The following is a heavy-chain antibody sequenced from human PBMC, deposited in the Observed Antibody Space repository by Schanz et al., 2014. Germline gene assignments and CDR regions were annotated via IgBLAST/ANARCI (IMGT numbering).Heavy chain of an antibody. J-gene: IGHJ4*02. CDR3: AKDGVEAVATV. V-gene: IGHV3-48*01. CDR1: GFTFSTYS. CDR2: ISRSSSTI. Sequence: EVQLVESGGGLVQPGGSLRLSCAASGFTFSTYSMNWVRQAPGKGLEWVSYISRSSSTIYYADSVKGRFTISRDNAKNSLYLQMNSLRAEDTAVYYCAKDGVEAVATVWGQGILVTVSS. D-gene: IGHD5-12*01.